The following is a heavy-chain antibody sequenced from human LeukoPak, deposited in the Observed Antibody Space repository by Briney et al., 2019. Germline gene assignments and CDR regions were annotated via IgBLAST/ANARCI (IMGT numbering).Heavy chain of an antibody. J-gene: IGHJ4*02. Sequence: GGSLRLSCAASGFTVRSNYMSWVRQAPGKGLEWVSVIYTSGSTYYADSVKGRFTISRDNSKNTLYLQMNSLRAEDTAVYYCAGGYSSSSVFDYWGQGTLVTVSS. CDR3: AGGYSSSSVFDY. D-gene: IGHD6-6*01. V-gene: IGHV3-66*01. CDR2: IYTSGST. CDR1: GFTVRSNY.